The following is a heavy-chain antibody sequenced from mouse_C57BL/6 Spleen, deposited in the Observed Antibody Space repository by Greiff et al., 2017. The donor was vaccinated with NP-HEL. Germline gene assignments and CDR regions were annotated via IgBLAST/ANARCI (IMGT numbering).Heavy chain of an antibody. CDR2: IWAGGST. CDR1: GFSLTSYG. J-gene: IGHJ2*01. V-gene: IGHV2-9*02. CDR3: ARLEDI. Sequence: VQLQQSGPGLVAPSQSLSITCTVSGFSLTSYGVHWVRQPPGKGLEWLGVIWAGGSTNYTSALMSRMSISKDNSKIQVFLKMNSLQPDDTAMYYCARLEDIWGQGTTLTVSS. D-gene: IGHD1-3*01.